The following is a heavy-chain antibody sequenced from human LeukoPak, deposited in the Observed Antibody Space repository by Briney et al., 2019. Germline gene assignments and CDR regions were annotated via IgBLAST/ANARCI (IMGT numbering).Heavy chain of an antibody. CDR1: GFTFSSYA. CDR2: ITGSGGST. V-gene: IGHV3-23*01. CDR3: VKADSGYDLLFDY. Sequence: GGSLRLSCAASGFTFSSYAMSWVRQAPGKGLEWVSDITGSGGSTHYADSVKGRFTISRDNSKNTLYLQMNSLRAEDTAVYYCVKADSGYDLLFDYWGQGTLVTVSS. D-gene: IGHD5-12*01. J-gene: IGHJ4*02.